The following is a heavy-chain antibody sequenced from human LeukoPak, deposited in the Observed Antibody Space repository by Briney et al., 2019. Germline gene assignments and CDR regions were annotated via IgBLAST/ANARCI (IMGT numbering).Heavy chain of an antibody. CDR2: INPNSDGT. Sequence: ASVKVSCKASGYTFTGYYMHWVRQAPGQGLERMGWINPNSDGTNYAQKFQGRVTMTRDTSISTAYMELSRLRSDDTAVYYCARWAVAGTSWFDPWGQGTLVTVSS. J-gene: IGHJ5*02. D-gene: IGHD6-19*01. CDR3: ARWAVAGTSWFDP. V-gene: IGHV1-2*02. CDR1: GYTFTGYY.